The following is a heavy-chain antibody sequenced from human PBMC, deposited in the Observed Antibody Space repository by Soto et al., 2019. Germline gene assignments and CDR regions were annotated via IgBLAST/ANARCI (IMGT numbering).Heavy chain of an antibody. D-gene: IGHD6-13*01. CDR2: VIHTGSV. Sequence: SETLSLTCAVNGGSFSTYYWTWIRQPPGKGLEWIGEVIHTGSVNYNPSLKSRVTISVDTCKNQFSLSMSSVTAADTAVYYCARQRRVLGASSSSWYDYFGSWGQGTQVTVSS. V-gene: IGHV4-34*12. CDR3: ARQRRVLGASSSSWYDYFGS. J-gene: IGHJ4*02. CDR1: GGSFSTYY.